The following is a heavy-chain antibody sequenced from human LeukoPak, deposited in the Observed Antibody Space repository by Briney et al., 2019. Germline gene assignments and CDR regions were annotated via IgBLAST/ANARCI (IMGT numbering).Heavy chain of an antibody. CDR1: GFTFSSYG. Sequence: PGGSLRLSCAASGFTFSSYGMSWARQAPGKGLEWVATISGSAYNTYYADSVKGRFTISRDNSANTVFLHMSSLRAEDTALYYCAKHSGSYFIYYVDSWGQGTLVTVSS. D-gene: IGHD1-26*01. CDR2: ISGSAYNT. CDR3: AKHSGSYFIYYVDS. V-gene: IGHV3-23*01. J-gene: IGHJ4*02.